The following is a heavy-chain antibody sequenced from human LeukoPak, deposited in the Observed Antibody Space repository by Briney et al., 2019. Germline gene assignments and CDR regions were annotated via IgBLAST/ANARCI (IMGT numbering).Heavy chain of an antibody. CDR1: GFTFSSYS. D-gene: IGHD1-26*01. CDR3: ARVVGATPVDY. Sequence: GGSLRLSCAASGFTFSSYSMNWVRQAPGKGLEWVSSISSSSSYIYYADSVKGRFTISRDNAKNSLYLQMNSLRAEDTAVYYCARVVGATPVDYWGQGTLVTVSS. J-gene: IGHJ4*02. V-gene: IGHV3-21*01. CDR2: ISSSSSYI.